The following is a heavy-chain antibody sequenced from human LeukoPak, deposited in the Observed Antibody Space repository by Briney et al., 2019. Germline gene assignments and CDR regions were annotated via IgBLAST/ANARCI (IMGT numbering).Heavy chain of an antibody. CDR1: GGSISSSSYY. J-gene: IGHJ5*02. Sequence: SETLSLTCTVSGGSISSSSYYWGWIRQPPGKGLEWIGSIYYSGSTYYNPSLKSRVTISVDTSKNQFSLKLSSVTAADTAVYYCARDPSSRSWYVVRWFDPWGQGTLVTVSS. CDR2: IYYSGST. D-gene: IGHD6-13*01. CDR3: ARDPSSRSWYVVRWFDP. V-gene: IGHV4-39*07.